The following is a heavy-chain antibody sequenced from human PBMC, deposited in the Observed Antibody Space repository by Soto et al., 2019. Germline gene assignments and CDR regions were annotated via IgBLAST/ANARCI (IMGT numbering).Heavy chain of an antibody. D-gene: IGHD4-17*01. CDR2: FDPDKAET. V-gene: IGHV1-24*01. CDR1: GYTLNEVA. Sequence: QVQLIQSGAEVKKPGASVKVSCKVSGYTLNEVAMHWVRQAPGKGLEWLGGFDPDKAETIYAQHFQGRVTMTEDTSTDTVYMELSSLRSEDTALYFCTTYHGDYNFDHWGQGTLVTVSS. J-gene: IGHJ5*02. CDR3: TTYHGDYNFDH.